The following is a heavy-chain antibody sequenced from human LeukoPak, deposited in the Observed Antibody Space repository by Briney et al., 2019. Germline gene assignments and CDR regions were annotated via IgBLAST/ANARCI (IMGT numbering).Heavy chain of an antibody. CDR3: ARDKGITMIAGVFDY. D-gene: IGHD3-22*01. CDR2: IYSGGST. CDR1: GFTVSSNY. Sequence: PGGFLRLSCATSGFTVSSNYMSWVRQAPGKGLEWVSVIYSGGSTYYADSVKGRFTISRDNSKNTLYLQMNSLRAEDTAVYYCARDKGITMIAGVFDYWGQGTLVTVSS. V-gene: IGHV3-66*01. J-gene: IGHJ4*02.